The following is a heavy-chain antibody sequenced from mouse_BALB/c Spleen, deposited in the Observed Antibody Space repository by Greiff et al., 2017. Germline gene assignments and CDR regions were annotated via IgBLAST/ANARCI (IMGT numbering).Heavy chain of an antibody. D-gene: IGHD3-1*01. CDR1: GYTFSSYW. Sequence: QVQLQQSGAELMKPGASVKISCKATGYTFSSYWIEWVKQRPGHGLEWIGEILPGSGSTNYNEKFKGKATFTADTSSNTAYMQLSSLTSEDSAVYCGARTARATYFDVWGAGTTVTVSS. J-gene: IGHJ1*01. CDR3: ARTARATYFDV. CDR2: ILPGSGST. V-gene: IGHV1-9*01.